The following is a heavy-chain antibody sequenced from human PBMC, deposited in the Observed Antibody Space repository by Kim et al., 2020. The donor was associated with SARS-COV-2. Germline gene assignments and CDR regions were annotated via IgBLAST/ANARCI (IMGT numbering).Heavy chain of an antibody. Sequence: GGSLRLSCAASGFTFSSYSMNWVRQAPGKGLEWVSSISSSSSYIYYADSVKGRFTISRDNAKNSLYLQMNSLRAEDTAVYYCARSPPWGVRGVITHRLDYWGQGTLVTVSS. CDR3: ARSPPWGVRGVITHRLDY. CDR2: ISSSSSYI. D-gene: IGHD3-10*01. J-gene: IGHJ4*02. CDR1: GFTFSSYS. V-gene: IGHV3-21*01.